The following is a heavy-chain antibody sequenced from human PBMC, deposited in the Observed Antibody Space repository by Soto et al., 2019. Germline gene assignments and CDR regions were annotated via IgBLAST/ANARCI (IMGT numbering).Heavy chain of an antibody. CDR2: ISSRSDT. J-gene: IGHJ6*02. D-gene: IGHD2-21*02. Sequence: GGSPRLSCAASGFSFSTYSMNWVRQAPGKGLEWVPSISSRSDTYYADSVKGRFTISRDNAKNSVSLQMDSLRAEDAAVYYCAREETAWPLAYGLDVWGQGTTVTVSS. CDR3: AREETAWPLAYGLDV. V-gene: IGHV3-21*01. CDR1: GFSFSTYS.